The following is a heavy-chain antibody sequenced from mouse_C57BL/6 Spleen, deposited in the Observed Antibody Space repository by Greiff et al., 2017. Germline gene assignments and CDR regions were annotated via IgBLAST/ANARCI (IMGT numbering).Heavy chain of an antibody. V-gene: IGHV1-53*01. J-gene: IGHJ3*01. CDR2: INPSNGGT. Sequence: QVQLQQPGTELVKPGASVKLSCKASGYTFTSYWMHWVKQRPGQGLEWIGNINPSNGGTNYNEKFKSKDTLTVDKSSSTAYMQLSSLTSEDSAVYYCASPIYYDCGGASWFAYWGQGTLVTVSA. CDR1: GYTFTSYW. CDR3: ASPIYYDCGGASWFAY. D-gene: IGHD2-4*01.